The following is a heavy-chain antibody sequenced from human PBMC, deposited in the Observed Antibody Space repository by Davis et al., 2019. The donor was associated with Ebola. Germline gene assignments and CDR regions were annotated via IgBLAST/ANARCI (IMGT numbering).Heavy chain of an antibody. J-gene: IGHJ3*02. CDR1: GYTFTNYY. V-gene: IGHV1-46*03. D-gene: IGHD5-12*01. CDR2: INPNDGRQ. CDR3: TTPGGQDSGYDVFDN. Sequence: AASVKVSCRASGYTFTNYYMHWVRQAPGQGLEWMGLINPNDGRQIYDQKFQGRVTVTRDTSTTTVYMDLSSLRSEDTALYYCTTPGGQDSGYDVFDNWGQGTMGTVSS.